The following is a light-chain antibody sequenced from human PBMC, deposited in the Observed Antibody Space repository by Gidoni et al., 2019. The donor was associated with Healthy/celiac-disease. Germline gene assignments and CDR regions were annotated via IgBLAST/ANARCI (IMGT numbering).Light chain of an antibody. CDR2: DAA. CDR3: QQRSNGPPWT. V-gene: IGKV3-11*01. CDR1: QRVSSY. Sequence: EIVLPQSPATLSLSPGESATLSCRSSQRVSSYLSWYQQNPGQAPRLLIYDAANRAAGIPARFIGSGSGTDFTLTISSREPEDFAVYYCQQRSNGPPWTFGQGTKVEIK. J-gene: IGKJ1*01.